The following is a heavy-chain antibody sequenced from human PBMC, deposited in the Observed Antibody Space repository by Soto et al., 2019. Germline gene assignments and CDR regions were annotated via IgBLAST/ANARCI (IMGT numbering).Heavy chain of an antibody. D-gene: IGHD3-16*02. CDR3: ARVSGGGSLIDE. J-gene: IGHJ4*02. V-gene: IGHV1-8*02. Sequence: ASVKVSCKTSGYSFTTYGISWVRQATGQGLEWMGWMNPNSGNTGYAQKFQGRVTMTRNTSISTAYMELSSLRSEDTAVYYCARVSGGGSLIDEWGQGTLVTVSS. CDR1: GYSFTTYG. CDR2: MNPNSGNT.